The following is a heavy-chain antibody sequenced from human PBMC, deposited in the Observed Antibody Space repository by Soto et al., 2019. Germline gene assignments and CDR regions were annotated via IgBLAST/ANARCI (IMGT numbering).Heavy chain of an antibody. Sequence: GGSLRLSCAASGLTFSSYSMNWVRKAPGKGLEWVSSISSSSSFIYYADSVKGRFTISRDNAKNSLYLQMNSLRAEDTAVYYCARVGAAAGTKFFDYWGQGTLVTVSS. CDR3: ARVGAAAGTKFFDY. CDR1: GLTFSSYS. CDR2: ISSSSSFI. J-gene: IGHJ4*02. D-gene: IGHD6-13*01. V-gene: IGHV3-21*01.